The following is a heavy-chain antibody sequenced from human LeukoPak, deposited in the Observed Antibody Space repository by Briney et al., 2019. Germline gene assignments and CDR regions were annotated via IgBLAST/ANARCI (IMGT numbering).Heavy chain of an antibody. D-gene: IGHD3-22*01. CDR2: ISGSGGST. CDR1: GFSFSSYV. Sequence: GWSLRLSCAASGFSFSSYVMSWVRQAPGKGLEWVSGISGSGGSTDDADSVKGRFTISRDNSKNMLYLQMNSLRVEDTAVYYCAKMYYYDSSRRYAFDIWGQGTMVTVSS. V-gene: IGHV3-23*01. J-gene: IGHJ3*02. CDR3: AKMYYYDSSRRYAFDI.